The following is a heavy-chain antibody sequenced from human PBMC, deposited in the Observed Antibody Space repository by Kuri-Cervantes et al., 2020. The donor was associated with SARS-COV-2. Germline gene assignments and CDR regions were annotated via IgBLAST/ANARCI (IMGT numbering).Heavy chain of an antibody. Sequence: SETLSLTCTVSGASITHHYWSWVRQPPGKGLEWIGYVHNSGSTSFSPSLRSRVTMSIDTSMSQFSLKLYSVTAADTAIYYCAGASFGLVGACDYWGHGTLVTVSS. CDR2: VHNSGST. CDR3: AGASFGLVGACDY. D-gene: IGHD3/OR15-3a*01. J-gene: IGHJ4*01. V-gene: IGHV4-59*11. CDR1: GASITHHY.